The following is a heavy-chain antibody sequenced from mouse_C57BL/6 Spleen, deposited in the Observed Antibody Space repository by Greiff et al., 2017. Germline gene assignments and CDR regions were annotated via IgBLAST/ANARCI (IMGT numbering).Heavy chain of an antibody. D-gene: IGHD2-1*01. CDR2: IRLKSDNYAT. CDR1: GFTFSNYW. Sequence: DVMLVESGGGLVQPGGSMKLSCVASGFTFSNYWMNWVRQSPEKGLEWVAQIRLKSDNYATHYAESVKGRFTISRDDSKSSVYLQMNNLRAEDTGIYYCTEGYGNSYWGQGTTLTVSS. V-gene: IGHV6-3*01. CDR3: TEGYGNSY. J-gene: IGHJ2*01.